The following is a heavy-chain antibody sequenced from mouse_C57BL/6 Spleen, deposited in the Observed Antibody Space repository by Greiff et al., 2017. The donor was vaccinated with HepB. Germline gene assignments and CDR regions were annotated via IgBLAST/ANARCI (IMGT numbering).Heavy chain of an antibody. CDR2: ISSGSSTI. D-gene: IGHD1-1*01. CDR1: GFTFSDYG. Sequence: EVQVVESGGGLVKPGGSLKLSCAASGFTFSDYGMHWVRQAPEKGLEWVAYISSGSSTIYYADTVKGRFTISRDNAKNTLFLQMTSLRSEDTAMYYCATQALYGSSLYWYFDVWGTGTTVTVSS. CDR3: ATQALYGSSLYWYFDV. V-gene: IGHV5-17*01. J-gene: IGHJ1*03.